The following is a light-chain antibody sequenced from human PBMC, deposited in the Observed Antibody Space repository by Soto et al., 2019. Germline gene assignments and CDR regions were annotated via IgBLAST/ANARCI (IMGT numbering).Light chain of an antibody. Sequence: DIQMTQSPSTLSASVGDRVTITCRASQSISSWLAWYQQKPGKAPKLLIYDASSLESGVPSRFSGSGSVTEFTLTISSLQPDDFANYYCQQYNSYPCFGPGTKVDIK. J-gene: IGKJ3*01. CDR2: DAS. CDR3: QQYNSYPC. CDR1: QSISSW. V-gene: IGKV1-5*01.